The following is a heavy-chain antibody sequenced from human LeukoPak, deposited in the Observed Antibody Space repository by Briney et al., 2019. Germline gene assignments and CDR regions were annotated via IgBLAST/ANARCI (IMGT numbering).Heavy chain of an antibody. Sequence: PGGSLRLSCTASGFTFRDYGLTWVRQAPGKGLEWVGFIKSNAYGGTLEYAASVKGRFTISRDDSKSIAYLQVNSLRTEDTAMYYCSRAYYFDSGTYYRDYFDYWGQGTLVTVSS. CDR3: SRAYYFDSGTYYRDYFDY. V-gene: IGHV3-49*04. CDR1: GFTFRDYG. CDR2: IKSNAYGGTL. J-gene: IGHJ4*02. D-gene: IGHD3-10*01.